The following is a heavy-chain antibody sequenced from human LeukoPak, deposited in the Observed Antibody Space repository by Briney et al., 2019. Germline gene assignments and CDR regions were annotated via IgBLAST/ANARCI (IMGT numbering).Heavy chain of an antibody. V-gene: IGHV4-39*01. D-gene: IGHD6-13*01. CDR2: IYNSGSS. CDR3: ARQAYSSNLGWFDP. Sequence: SETLSLTCSVSGGSLSSSTYYWGWIRQPPGKGLEWIGNIYNSGSSYYNPPRKSRVTISVDTSKNQFSLKLSSVTAADTAVYYCARQAYSSNLGWFDPWGQGTLVTVSS. J-gene: IGHJ5*02. CDR1: GGSLSSSTYY.